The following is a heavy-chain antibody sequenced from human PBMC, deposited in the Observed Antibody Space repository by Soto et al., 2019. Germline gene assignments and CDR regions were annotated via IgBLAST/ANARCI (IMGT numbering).Heavy chain of an antibody. Sequence: QVQLVQSGAEMKKPGSSVKDSCQSSGGTFNTYAMNWVRQAPGQGPEWMGDISPMFGAANYAPKFQGRVTITADESTGTSYMQLSSLTSEDTALYFCAREVQVHTPAFVYWGQGTLVTVSS. V-gene: IGHV1-69*19. J-gene: IGHJ4*02. CDR1: GGTFNTYA. CDR2: ISPMFGAA. CDR3: AREVQVHTPAFVY. D-gene: IGHD3-10*01.